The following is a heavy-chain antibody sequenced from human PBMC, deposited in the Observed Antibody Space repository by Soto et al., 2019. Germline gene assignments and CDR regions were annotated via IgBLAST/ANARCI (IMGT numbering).Heavy chain of an antibody. CDR2: IIPIFGTA. D-gene: IGHD1-20*01. Sequence: GASVKVSCKASGGTFSSYAISWVRQAPGQGLGWMGGIIPIFGTANYAQKFQGRVTITADESTSTAYMELSSLRSEDTAVYFCAREYNWNDVRYGMDVWGQGTKVTVSS. V-gene: IGHV1-69*13. CDR3: AREYNWNDVRYGMDV. J-gene: IGHJ6*02. CDR1: GGTFSSYA.